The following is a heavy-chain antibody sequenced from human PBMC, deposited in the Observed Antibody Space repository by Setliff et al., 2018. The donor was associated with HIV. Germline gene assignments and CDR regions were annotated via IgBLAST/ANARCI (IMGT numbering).Heavy chain of an antibody. V-gene: IGHV5-10-1*01. Sequence: GESLKISCKGSGYSFTSYWIIWVRQMPGKGLEYMAKIDPSDSYTNYMPSFQGHVTISADKSTSTAYLQWSSLKASDTAMYYCARIEKLGNWFDPWGQGTLVTVSS. D-gene: IGHD6-13*01. CDR2: IDPSDSYT. CDR1: GYSFTSYW. CDR3: ARIEKLGNWFDP. J-gene: IGHJ5*02.